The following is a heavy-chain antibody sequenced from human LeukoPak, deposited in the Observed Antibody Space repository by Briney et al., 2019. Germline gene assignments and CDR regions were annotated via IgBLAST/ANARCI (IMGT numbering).Heavy chain of an antibody. J-gene: IGHJ4*02. D-gene: IGHD1-26*01. CDR3: AGGIVGVTLDY. CDR1: GFTFSSYW. Sequence: PGGSLRLSCAASGFTFSSYWMSWVRQAPGKGLEWVANIKQDGSEKYYVDSVKGRFTISRDNAKNSLYLQMNSLRAEDTAVYYCAGGIVGVTLDYWGQGTLVTVSS. V-gene: IGHV3-7*04. CDR2: IKQDGSEK.